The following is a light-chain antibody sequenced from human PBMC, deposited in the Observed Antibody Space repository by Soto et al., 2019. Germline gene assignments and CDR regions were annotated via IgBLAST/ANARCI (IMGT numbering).Light chain of an antibody. CDR1: SSVVGGYDY. CDR3: CSYAGSSTFV. J-gene: IGLJ1*01. V-gene: IGLV2-11*01. CDR2: DVS. Sequence: QSVLTQPRSVSGSPGQSVTISCTGTSSVVGGYDYVSWYQQHPGKAPKLMIYDVSKRPSGVPDRFSGSKSGNTASLTISGLQAEDEADYYCCSYAGSSTFVFGTATKVTVL.